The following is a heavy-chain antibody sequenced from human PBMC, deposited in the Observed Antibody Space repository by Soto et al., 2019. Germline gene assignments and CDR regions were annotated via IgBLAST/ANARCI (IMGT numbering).Heavy chain of an antibody. D-gene: IGHD6-19*01. CDR1: GFTFSSYG. CDR3: AREDHGRLAVVGISGFDP. V-gene: IGHV3-30*03. J-gene: IGHJ5*02. Sequence: QEQLVESGGGVVQPGRSLRLSCAASGFTFSSYGMHWVRQAPAKGLEWVAVISYDGRNKYYTDSVKGRFTISRDNSTSTLYLQMNSLRVEDSALYYCAREDHGRLAVVGISGFDPGGQGTRVIVSS. CDR2: ISYDGRNK.